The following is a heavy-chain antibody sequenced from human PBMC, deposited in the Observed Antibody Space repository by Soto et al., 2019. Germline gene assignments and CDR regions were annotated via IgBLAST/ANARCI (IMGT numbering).Heavy chain of an antibody. CDR1: GFXXXNXX. J-gene: IGHJ5*02. V-gene: IGHV3-21*01. D-gene: IGHD2-2*01. Sequence: GGSLRLSCAASGFXXXNXXXXXXXQAPGKGLEWVSAIGGSSSYRYYGDSVKGRFTISRDNAKNSLYLQMNSLRAEDTAVYYCARSHQLLNNWFDPWGQGTLVTVSS. CDR2: IGGSSSYR. CDR3: ARSHQLLNNWFDP.